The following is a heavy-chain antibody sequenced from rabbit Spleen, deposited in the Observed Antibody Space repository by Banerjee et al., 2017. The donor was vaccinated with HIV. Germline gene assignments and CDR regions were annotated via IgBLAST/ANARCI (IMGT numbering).Heavy chain of an antibody. CDR3: ARDCYSSTTGDFNL. Sequence: QEQLVESGGGLVQPGASLTLTCTASGFSFSTDYDMCWVRQAPGKGLEWIACIYAGSSYTTYYANWAKGRFTVSKTSSTTVTLQMTSLTAADTATYFCARDCYSSTTGDFNLWGQGTLVTVS. V-gene: IGHV1S45*01. J-gene: IGHJ4*01. D-gene: IGHD6-1*01. CDR1: GFSFSTDYD. CDR2: IYAGSSYTT.